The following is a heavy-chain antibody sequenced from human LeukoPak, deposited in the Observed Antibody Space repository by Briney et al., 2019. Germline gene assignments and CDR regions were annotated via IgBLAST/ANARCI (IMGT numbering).Heavy chain of an antibody. CDR3: ARQKNHLDYYDSSGYITHFDY. CDR1: GGSISSSSYY. D-gene: IGHD3-22*01. CDR2: IYYSGST. Sequence: PSETLSLTCTVSGGSISSSSYYWGWIRQPPGKGLEWIGSIYYSGSTYYNPSLKSRVTISVDTSKNQFSLKLSSVTAADTAVYYCARQKNHLDYYDSSGYITHFDYWGQGTLVTVSS. J-gene: IGHJ4*02. V-gene: IGHV4-39*01.